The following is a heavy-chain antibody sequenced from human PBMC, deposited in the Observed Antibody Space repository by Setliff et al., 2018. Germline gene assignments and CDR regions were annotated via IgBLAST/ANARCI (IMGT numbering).Heavy chain of an antibody. CDR3: ATTWSERYFDL. D-gene: IGHD1-7*01. CDR2: IGGRGIST. J-gene: IGHJ2*01. Sequence: PGGSLRLSCSASGFTFNTYTMHWVRLAPGKGLEWVSGIGGRGISTYYADSVKGRFIISRDNSENTLYLQMNSLRAEDTAVYYCATTWSERYFDLWGRGTLVTVSS. CDR1: GFTFNTYT. V-gene: IGHV3-23*01.